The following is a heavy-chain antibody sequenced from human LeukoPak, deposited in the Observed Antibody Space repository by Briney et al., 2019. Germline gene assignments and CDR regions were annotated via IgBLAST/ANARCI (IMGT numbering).Heavy chain of an antibody. Sequence: GGSLRLSCAASGFTFSSYAMSWVRQAPGKGLEWVSAISGSGGSTYYADSVKGRFTISRDNAKNSLYLQMNSLRAEDTAVYYCARLKYGSPQHWGQGTLVTVSS. J-gene: IGHJ1*01. CDR3: ARLKYGSPQH. CDR1: GFTFSSYA. D-gene: IGHD1-26*01. V-gene: IGHV3-23*01. CDR2: ISGSGGST.